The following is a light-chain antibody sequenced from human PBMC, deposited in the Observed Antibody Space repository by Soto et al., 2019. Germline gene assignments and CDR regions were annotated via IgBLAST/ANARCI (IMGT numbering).Light chain of an antibody. V-gene: IGLV2-23*01. Sequence: QSALTQPASVSGSLGQSITISCIGSSSDIGTYNLVSWYQHHPGKAPKLIIYEGSLRPSGISYRFSASKSGNTASLTISGLQAEDEADYHCCSYAGSDTWVFGGGTKVTVL. CDR2: EGS. CDR1: SSDIGTYNL. CDR3: CSYAGSDTWV. J-gene: IGLJ2*01.